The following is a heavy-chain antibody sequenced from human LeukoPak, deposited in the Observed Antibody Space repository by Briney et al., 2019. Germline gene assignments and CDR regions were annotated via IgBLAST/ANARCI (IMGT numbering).Heavy chain of an antibody. Sequence: GGSLRLSCAASGXTFSSSSVNWVRQAPGKGLESVSSISSTSDYIYYADSLKGRFTIYRDNAKNSLYLQMNSLRAEDTAVYYCARGAQWFDYWGQGTLVTVSS. CDR3: ARGAQWFDY. J-gene: IGHJ4*02. D-gene: IGHD6-19*01. V-gene: IGHV3-21*01. CDR1: GXTFSSSS. CDR2: ISSTSDYI.